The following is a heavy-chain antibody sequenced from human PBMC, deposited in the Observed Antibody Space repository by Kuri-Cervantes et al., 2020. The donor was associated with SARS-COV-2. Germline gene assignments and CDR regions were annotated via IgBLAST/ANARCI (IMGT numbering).Heavy chain of an antibody. CDR2: ISSSSYI. D-gene: IGHD3-3*01. CDR1: GFTFSSYS. V-gene: IGHV3-21*01. J-gene: IGHJ1*01. CDR3: ARDSDDDVWSGYSTAEYFQH. Sequence: GESLKISCAASGFTFSSYSMNWVRQAPGKGLEWVSSISSSSYIYYADSVRGRFTISRDNAKNSLFLHMNSLRAEDTAVYYCARDSDDDVWSGYSTAEYFQHWGQGTLVTVSS.